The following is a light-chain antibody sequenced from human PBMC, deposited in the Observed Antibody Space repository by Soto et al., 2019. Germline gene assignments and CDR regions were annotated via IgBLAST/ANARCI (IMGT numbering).Light chain of an antibody. Sequence: QSVLTQPASVSGAPGQTVSISCTGTTSNLGAGYDVHWYRHLPGTAPTLLISDNTNRPSGVPDRFSGSKSGTSASLAISGLQSEDEADYYCQSYDNSLRAYLFGPGTKVTVL. CDR1: TSNLGAGYD. CDR3: QSYDNSLRAYL. V-gene: IGLV1-40*01. CDR2: DNT. J-gene: IGLJ1*01.